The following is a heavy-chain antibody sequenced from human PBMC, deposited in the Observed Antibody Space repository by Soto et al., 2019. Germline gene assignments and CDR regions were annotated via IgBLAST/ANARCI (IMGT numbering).Heavy chain of an antibody. CDR1: GGTFSSYA. CDR3: ASSYWLSKDKGVVPRAFDI. Sequence: SVKVSCKASGGTFSSYAISWVRQAPGQGLEWMGGIIPIFGTANYAQKFQGRVTITADKSTSTAYMELSSLRSEDTAVYYCASSYWLSKDKGVVPRAFDIWGQGTMVTVS. D-gene: IGHD3-3*01. CDR2: IIPIFGTA. V-gene: IGHV1-69*06. J-gene: IGHJ3*02.